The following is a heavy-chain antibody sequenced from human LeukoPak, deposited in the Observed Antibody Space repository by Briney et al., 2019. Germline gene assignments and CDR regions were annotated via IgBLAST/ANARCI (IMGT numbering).Heavy chain of an antibody. CDR1: GFTFSSYW. Sequence: GGSLRLSCAASGFTFSSYWMSWVRQAPGKGLEWVANIKQDGSEKYYVDSVKGRFTISRDNAKNSLYLQMNSLRAEDTAVYYCARPDIVVVPAALGYWGQGTLVTVSS. CDR2: IKQDGSEK. V-gene: IGHV3-7*01. D-gene: IGHD2-2*01. J-gene: IGHJ4*02. CDR3: ARPDIVVVPAALGY.